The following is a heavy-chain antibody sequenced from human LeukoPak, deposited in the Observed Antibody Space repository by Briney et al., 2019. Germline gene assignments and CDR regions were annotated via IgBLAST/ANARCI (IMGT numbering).Heavy chain of an antibody. CDR3: ARDDYRGVTNFDP. CDR1: GGSVSPYF. V-gene: IGHV4-59*02. Sequence: SETLSLTCTVSGGSVSPYFWSWIRQPPGKGLEWIGYISYTGSTNYNPSLKSRVTISVDTSKKQFSLQMTSVTAADAAVYYCARDDYRGVTNFDPWGQGTLVTVSS. CDR2: ISYTGST. D-gene: IGHD3-10*01. J-gene: IGHJ5*02.